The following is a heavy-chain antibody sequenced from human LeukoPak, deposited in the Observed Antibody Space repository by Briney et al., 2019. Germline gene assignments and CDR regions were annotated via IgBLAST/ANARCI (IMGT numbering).Heavy chain of an antibody. Sequence: GASVKVSCKASGYTFTSYGISWVRQAPGQGLEWTGWISAYNGNTNYAQKLQGRVTMTTDTSTSTAYMELRSLRSDDTAVYYCARGSMVATKDPYSYYGMDVWGQGTTVTVSS. D-gene: IGHD5-12*01. J-gene: IGHJ6*02. CDR2: ISAYNGNT. CDR1: GYTFTSYG. CDR3: ARGSMVATKDPYSYYGMDV. V-gene: IGHV1-18*01.